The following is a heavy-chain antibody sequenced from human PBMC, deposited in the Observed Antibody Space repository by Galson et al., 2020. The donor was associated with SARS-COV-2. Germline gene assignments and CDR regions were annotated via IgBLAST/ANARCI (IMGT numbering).Heavy chain of an antibody. J-gene: IGHJ4*02. V-gene: IGHV3-74*01. CDR2: IYSEGSST. CDR1: GFTFSSYW. D-gene: IGHD3-16*01. Sequence: ALHGESLKISCAASGFTFSSYWMHWVRQAPGKGLVWVSRIYSEGSSTSYADSVKGRFTNSGDDAKNTLYLHMRSLRAEDTAVYYCARGDMRNDYFDYWGQGTLVTVSS. CDR3: ARGDMRNDYFDY.